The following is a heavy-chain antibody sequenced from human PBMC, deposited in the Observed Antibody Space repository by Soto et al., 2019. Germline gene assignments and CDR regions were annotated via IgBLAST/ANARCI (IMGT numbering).Heavy chain of an antibody. J-gene: IGHJ6*02. D-gene: IGHD2-2*01. V-gene: IGHV3-30*18. CDR1: GFTFSSYG. Sequence: QVQLVESGGGLVQPGRSLRLSCAASGFTFSSYGMHWVRQAPGKGLEWVAVISYDGSNKYYANSVKGRFTISRDNSKNPLYLHVSILSSEDTAVSYCAKARAQYADPGYGIDFWGQGTTVTVSS. CDR3: AKARAQYADPGYGIDF. CDR2: ISYDGSNK.